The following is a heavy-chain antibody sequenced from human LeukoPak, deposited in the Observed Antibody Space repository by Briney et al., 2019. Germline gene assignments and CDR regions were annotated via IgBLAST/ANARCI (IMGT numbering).Heavy chain of an antibody. CDR3: ASQNKNSPITIFGVVIRHFDY. CDR2: IYYSGST. Sequence: SETLSLTCTVSGGSISSSSYYWGWIRQPPGKGLEWIGSIYYSGSTYYNPSLKSRVTISVDTSKNQFSLKLSSVTAADTAAYYCASQNKNSPITIFGVVIRHFDYWGQGTLVTVSS. D-gene: IGHD3-3*01. J-gene: IGHJ4*02. CDR1: GGSISSSSYY. V-gene: IGHV4-39*01.